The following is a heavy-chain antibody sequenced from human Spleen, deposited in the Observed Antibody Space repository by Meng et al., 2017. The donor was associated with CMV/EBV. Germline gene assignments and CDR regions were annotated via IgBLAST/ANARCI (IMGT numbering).Heavy chain of an antibody. V-gene: IGHV1-3*01. CDR3: ARDLNRDVLSSIDF. J-gene: IGHJ4*02. D-gene: IGHD3-16*01. CDR2: INVDTGTT. CDR1: GYIFTTNA. Sequence: KAFGYIFTTNAIQWVRQAPGQRPEWMGWINVDTGTTRLSHKFQGRVTFTRDRSARTTYMEVSRLRSEDTAVYYCARDLNRDVLSSIDFWGQGTLVTVSS.